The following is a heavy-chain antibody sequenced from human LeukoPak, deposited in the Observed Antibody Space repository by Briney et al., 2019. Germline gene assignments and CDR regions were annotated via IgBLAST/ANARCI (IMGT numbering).Heavy chain of an antibody. CDR1: GFTFSSYG. CDR2: ISYDGSNK. J-gene: IGHJ3*02. Sequence: GGSLRLSCAASGFTFSSYGMHWVRQAPGKGLEWVAVISYDGSNKYYADSVKGRFTISRDNAKNTLYLQMNSLRAEDTAVYYCARRSAAKDASDIWGQGTMVTVSS. V-gene: IGHV3-30*03. D-gene: IGHD6-25*01. CDR3: ARRSAAKDASDI.